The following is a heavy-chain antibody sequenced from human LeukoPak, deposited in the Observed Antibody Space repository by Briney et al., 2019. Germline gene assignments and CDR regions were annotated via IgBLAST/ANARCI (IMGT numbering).Heavy chain of an antibody. CDR1: EFTFNRGV. J-gene: IGHJ4*02. D-gene: IGHD1-7*01. V-gene: IGHV3-23*01. Sequence: RGSLRHSRAPSEFTFNRGVASWVRQSPAPGKGLEWVSSISGSGGNTYYADSVKGRFTISRDNSKNTLYLQMNSLRADDTAVYYCATNKRPHGNYGYFDYWGQGTLVTVSS. CDR3: ATNKRPHGNYGYFDY. CDR2: ISGSGGNT.